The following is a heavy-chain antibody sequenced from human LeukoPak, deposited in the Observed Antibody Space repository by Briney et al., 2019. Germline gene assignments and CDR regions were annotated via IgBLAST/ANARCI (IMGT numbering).Heavy chain of an antibody. CDR3: ARRCSSTSCYNTLPFDY. J-gene: IGHJ4*02. CDR2: IYYSGST. V-gene: IGHV4-39*01. Sequence: PSETLSLTCTVSGGSISSSSYYWGWIRQPPGKGQEWIGSIYYSGSTYYNPSLKSRVTISVDTSKNQFSLKLSSVTAADTAVYYCARRCSSTSCYNTLPFDYWGQGTLVTVSS. D-gene: IGHD2-2*02. CDR1: GGSISSSSYY.